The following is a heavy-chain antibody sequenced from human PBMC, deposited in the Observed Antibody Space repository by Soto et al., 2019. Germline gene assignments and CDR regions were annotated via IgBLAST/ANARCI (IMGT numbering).Heavy chain of an antibody. CDR1: GGTFSSYA. D-gene: IGHD2-2*01. J-gene: IGHJ6*02. V-gene: IGHV1-69*13. Sequence: SVKVSCKASGGTFSSYAISWVRQAPGQGLEWMGGIIPIFGTANYAQKFQGRVTITADESTSTAYMELSSLRSEDTAVYYCARGWGLVVVPADYYYGMDVWGQGTTVTVSS. CDR3: ARGWGLVVVPADYYYGMDV. CDR2: IIPIFGTA.